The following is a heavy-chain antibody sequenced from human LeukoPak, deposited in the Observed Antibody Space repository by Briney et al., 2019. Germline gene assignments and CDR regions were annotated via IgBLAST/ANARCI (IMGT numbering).Heavy chain of an antibody. CDR1: GGSISSGSYY. J-gene: IGHJ5*02. V-gene: IGHV4-61*02. CDR3: ARAGGVDYYDSSGYYGRTNWFHP. Sequence: SQTLSLTCTVSGGSISSGSYYCSWIRQPAGKGLEWIGRIYTSGSTNYNPSLKSRVTISVDTAKHQFPLKLRSVAAADTAVYYCARAGGVDYYDSSGYYGRTNWFHPWRQGTLVRVSS. CDR2: IYTSGST. D-gene: IGHD3-22*01.